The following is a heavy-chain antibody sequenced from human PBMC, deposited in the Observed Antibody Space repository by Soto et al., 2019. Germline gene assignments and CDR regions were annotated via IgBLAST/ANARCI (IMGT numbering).Heavy chain of an antibody. V-gene: IGHV3-11*04. CDR3: VRESVRQQLAYYFDY. CDR2: ISKDSGRAT. D-gene: IGHD6-13*01. Sequence: PGGSLRLSCAASGFIFRDWFMSWIRQAPGKGLEWISYISKDSGRATRYADSVKGRFTISRDNAKNHFSLQPNSVTPEDTAVYYCVRESVRQQLAYYFDYWGQGTLVTVSS. CDR1: GFIFRDWF. J-gene: IGHJ4*02.